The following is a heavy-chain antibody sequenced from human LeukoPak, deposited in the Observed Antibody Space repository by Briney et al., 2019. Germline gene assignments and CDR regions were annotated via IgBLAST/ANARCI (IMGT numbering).Heavy chain of an antibody. CDR1: GFTFSSYA. CDR3: AKEGPLLWFGELLGPYGMDV. CDR2: ISGSGGGT. J-gene: IGHJ6*02. Sequence: GGSLRLSCAASGFTFSSYAMSWVRQAPGKGLEWVSAISGSGGGTYYADSVKGRFTISRDNSKNTLYLQMNSLRAEDTAVYYCAKEGPLLWFGELLGPYGMDVWGQGTTVTVSS. D-gene: IGHD3-10*01. V-gene: IGHV3-23*01.